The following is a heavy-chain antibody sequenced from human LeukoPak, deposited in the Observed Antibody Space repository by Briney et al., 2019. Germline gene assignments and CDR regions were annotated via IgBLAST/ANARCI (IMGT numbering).Heavy chain of an antibody. CDR2: INHSGST. J-gene: IGHJ4*02. D-gene: IGHD2-2*01. V-gene: IGHV4-34*01. Sequence: PSETLSPTCAVYGGSFSGYYWSWIRQPPGKGLEWIGEINHSGSTNYNPSLKSRVTISVDTSKNQFSLKLSSVTAADTAVYYCASLTYCSSTSCYVFSDYWGQGTLVTVSS. CDR3: ASLTYCSSTSCYVFSDY. CDR1: GGSFSGYY.